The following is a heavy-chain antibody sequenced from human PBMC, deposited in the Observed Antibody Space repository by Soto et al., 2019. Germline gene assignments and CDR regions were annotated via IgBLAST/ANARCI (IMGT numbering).Heavy chain of an antibody. Sequence: SETLSLTCAVSGYSISSGYYWGWIRQPPGKGLEWIGSIYHSGSTYYNPSLKSRVTISVDTSKNQFSLKLSSVTAADTAVYYCARVGYYDFWSGYSPYGMDVWGQGTTVTVS. CDR1: GYSISSGYY. CDR2: IYHSGST. CDR3: ARVGYYDFWSGYSPYGMDV. V-gene: IGHV4-38-2*01. J-gene: IGHJ6*02. D-gene: IGHD3-3*01.